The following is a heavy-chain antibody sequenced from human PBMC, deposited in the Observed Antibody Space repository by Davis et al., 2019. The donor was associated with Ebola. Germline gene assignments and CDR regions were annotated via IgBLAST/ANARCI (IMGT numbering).Heavy chain of an antibody. D-gene: IGHD3-3*01. CDR1: GYSFTSYW. V-gene: IGHV5-51*01. CDR2: IYPGDSDT. J-gene: IGHJ4*02. Sequence: PGGSLRLSCKGSGYSFTSYWIGWVRQMPGKGLEWMGIIYPGDSDTRYSPSFQGQVTISADKSISTAYLQWSSLKASDTAIYYCARRRGYDFWSGYYYWGQGTLVTVSS. CDR3: ARRRGYDFWSGYYY.